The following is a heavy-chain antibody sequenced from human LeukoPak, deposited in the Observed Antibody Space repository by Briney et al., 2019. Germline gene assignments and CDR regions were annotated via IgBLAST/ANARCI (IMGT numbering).Heavy chain of an antibody. V-gene: IGHV4-59*01. CDR3: ARGVEMATTNWFDP. J-gene: IGHJ5*02. Sequence: SETLSLTCTVSGGSISSYYRSWIRQPPGQGLEWIAYIYYSGSTNYNPSLKSRVTISLDTSKNQFSLKLSSVTAADTAVYYCARGVEMATTNWFDPWGQGTLVTVSS. D-gene: IGHD5-24*01. CDR2: IYYSGST. CDR1: GGSISSYY.